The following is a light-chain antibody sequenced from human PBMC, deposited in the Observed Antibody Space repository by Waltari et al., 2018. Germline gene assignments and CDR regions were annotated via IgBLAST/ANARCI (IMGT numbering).Light chain of an antibody. Sequence: DIVMTQSPDSLAVSLGERATINCKSSQSLFSSSNSKTYIAWYQPKQGQPPKLLIYWASLRASGVPDRFSGSGSGTDFTLTISSLQAEDVAVYYCHHYYIPPLTFGQGTRLEI. CDR1: QSLFSSSNSKTY. V-gene: IGKV4-1*01. CDR2: WAS. CDR3: HHYYIPPLT. J-gene: IGKJ5*01.